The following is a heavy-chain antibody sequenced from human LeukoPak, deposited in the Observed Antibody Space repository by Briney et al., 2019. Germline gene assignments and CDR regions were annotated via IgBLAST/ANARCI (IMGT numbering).Heavy chain of an antibody. CDR2: ISGSGDGT. Sequence: GGSLRLSCAASGFTLSNYAMSWVRQAPGKGLEWVSAISGSGDGTYYANSVKGRFIISRDNSKNTLYLQVNSLRAEDTAVYYCARAADYYDFWSGYLNWFDPWGQGTLVTVSS. CDR1: GFTLSNYA. J-gene: IGHJ5*02. V-gene: IGHV3-23*01. CDR3: ARAADYYDFWSGYLNWFDP. D-gene: IGHD3-3*01.